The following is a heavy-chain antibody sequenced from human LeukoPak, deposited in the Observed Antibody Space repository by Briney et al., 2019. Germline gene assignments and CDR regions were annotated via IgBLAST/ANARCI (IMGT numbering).Heavy chain of an antibody. CDR2: ISAYNGNT. CDR1: GYTFTSYG. D-gene: IGHD3-10*01. CDR3: ARDHEFGETDNVYYGMDV. V-gene: IGHV1-18*04. Sequence: ASVKVSCKASGYTFTSYGISWVRQAPGQGLEWMGWISAYNGNTNYAQKLQGRVTMTTDTSTSTAYMELRSLRSDDTAVYDCARDHEFGETDNVYYGMDVWGKGTTVTVSS. J-gene: IGHJ6*04.